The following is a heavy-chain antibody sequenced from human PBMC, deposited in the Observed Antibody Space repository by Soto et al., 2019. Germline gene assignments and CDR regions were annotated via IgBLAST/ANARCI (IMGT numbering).Heavy chain of an antibody. CDR3: ARDSDILTGYPQDLYFDY. D-gene: IGHD3-9*01. CDR2: IKQDGSEK. Sequence: GGSLRLSCAGSGFTFSSYWMSWVRQAPGKGLEWVANIKQDGSEKYYVDSVKGRFTISRDNVKNSLYLQMNSLRAEDTAVYYCARDSDILTGYPQDLYFDYWGQGTLVTVSP. V-gene: IGHV3-7*01. CDR1: GFTFSSYW. J-gene: IGHJ4*02.